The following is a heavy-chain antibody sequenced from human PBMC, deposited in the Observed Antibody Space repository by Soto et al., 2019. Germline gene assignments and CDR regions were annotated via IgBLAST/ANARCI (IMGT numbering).Heavy chain of an antibody. V-gene: IGHV4-34*01. CDR2: INHSGST. CDR3: ARAPHPPLYYVILTGYYASYYYYYMDV. CDR1: GGSFSGYY. D-gene: IGHD3-9*01. J-gene: IGHJ6*03. Sequence: SETLSLTCAVYGGSFSGYYWSWIRQPPGKGLEWIGEINHSGSTNYNPSLKSRVTISVDTSKNQFSLKLSSVTAADTAVYYCARAPHPPLYYVILTGYYASYYYYYMDVWGKGTTVT.